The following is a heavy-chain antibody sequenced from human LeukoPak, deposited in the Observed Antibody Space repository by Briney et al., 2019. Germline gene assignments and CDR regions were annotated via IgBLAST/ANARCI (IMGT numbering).Heavy chain of an antibody. D-gene: IGHD3-3*01. J-gene: IGHJ5*02. Sequence: SETPSLTCAVSGYSISSGYYWGWIRQPPGKGLEWIGSIYHSGSTYYNPSLKRRVTISVDTSKNQFSLTLSSATAADTAVYYCARQSKMITIFGVVPWGWFDPWGQGTLVTVSS. CDR3: ARQSKMITIFGVVPWGWFDP. V-gene: IGHV4-38-2*01. CDR2: IYHSGST. CDR1: GYSISSGYY.